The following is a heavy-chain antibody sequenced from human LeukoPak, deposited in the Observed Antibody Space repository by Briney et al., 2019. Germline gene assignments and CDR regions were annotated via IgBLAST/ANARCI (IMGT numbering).Heavy chain of an antibody. Sequence: GASVKVSCKASGYTFTSYYMHWVRQAPGQGLEWMGIINPSGGSTSYAQKFQGRVTMTRDTSTSTVYMELSSLRSEDTAVYYCARDRCVTIFGVVTGLYYYYGMDVWGQGTTVTVSS. CDR1: GYTFTSYY. J-gene: IGHJ6*02. CDR3: ARDRCVTIFGVVTGLYYYYGMDV. D-gene: IGHD3-3*01. V-gene: IGHV1-46*01. CDR2: INPSGGST.